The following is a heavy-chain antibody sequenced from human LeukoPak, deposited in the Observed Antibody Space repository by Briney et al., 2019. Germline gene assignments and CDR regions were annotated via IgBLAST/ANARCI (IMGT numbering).Heavy chain of an antibody. CDR2: ISSAGGST. CDR1: GFTFPNYA. Sequence: GGALRLSCAASGFTFPNYAMSWVRQAPGKGLEWVSTISSAGGSTYYADSVKGRFTISKDNSKNTLSLQMNSLRAEDTAIYYCTKSTAEASSGYPLDAFDIWGQGTMLTVSS. J-gene: IGHJ3*02. CDR3: TKSTAEASSGYPLDAFDI. D-gene: IGHD3-22*01. V-gene: IGHV3-23*01.